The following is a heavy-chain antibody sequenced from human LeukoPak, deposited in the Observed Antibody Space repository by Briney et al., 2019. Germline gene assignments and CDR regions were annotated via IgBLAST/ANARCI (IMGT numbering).Heavy chain of an antibody. CDR2: MNPNSGNT. V-gene: IGHV1-8*03. J-gene: IGHJ4*02. D-gene: IGHD3-3*01. CDR1: GYTFTSYD. Sequence: ASVKVSCKASGYTFTSYDINWVRQATGQGLEWMGWMNPNSGNTGYAQKFQGRVTITRNTSISTAYMELSSLRSEDTAVYYCARGGDFWSGLEAILDYWGQGTLVTVSS. CDR3: ARGGDFWSGLEAILDY.